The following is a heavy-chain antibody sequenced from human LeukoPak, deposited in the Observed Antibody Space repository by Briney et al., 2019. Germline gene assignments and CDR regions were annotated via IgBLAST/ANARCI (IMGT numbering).Heavy chain of an antibody. V-gene: IGHV4-34*01. CDR1: GGSFSGYY. J-gene: IGHJ4*02. CDR3: ARRGSRVVVAATIDY. Sequence: SETLSLTCAVYGGSFSGYYWSWIRQPPGKGLEWIGEINHSGSTNYNPSLKSRVTISVDTSKNQFSLKLSSVTAADTAVYYCARRGSRVVVAATIDYWGQGTLVTVSS. D-gene: IGHD2-15*01. CDR2: INHSGST.